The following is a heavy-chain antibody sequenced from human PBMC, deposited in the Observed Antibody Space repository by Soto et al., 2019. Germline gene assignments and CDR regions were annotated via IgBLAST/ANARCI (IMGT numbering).Heavy chain of an antibody. CDR1: GDSVSSNGAC. Sequence: PSKTLSLTCVLSGDSVSSNGACWNWIRQSPSRGLQWLGRIYYRSKWFHDYAASVERRMAIDPDTSRDQFSLQLNYVTPEDTAVYYCARVHCSAGTCLEGLDFWGQGTTVTVSS. J-gene: IGHJ6*02. CDR3: ARVHCSAGTCLEGLDF. CDR2: IYYRSKWFH. V-gene: IGHV6-1*01. D-gene: IGHD2-15*01.